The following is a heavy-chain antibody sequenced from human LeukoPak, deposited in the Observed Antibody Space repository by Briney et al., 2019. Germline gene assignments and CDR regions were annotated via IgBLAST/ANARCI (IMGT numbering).Heavy chain of an antibody. V-gene: IGHV1-46*01. CDR3: ARAIVVVTAIQGYYFDY. CDR1: GYTFTSYY. CDR2: INPSGGST. Sequence: ASVKVSCKASGYTFTSYYMHWVRQAPGQGLEWMGIINPSGGSTSYAQKFQGRVTMTRDMSTSTVYMELSSMRSEDTAVYYCARAIVVVTAIQGYYFDYWGQGTLVTVSP. J-gene: IGHJ4*02. D-gene: IGHD2-21*02.